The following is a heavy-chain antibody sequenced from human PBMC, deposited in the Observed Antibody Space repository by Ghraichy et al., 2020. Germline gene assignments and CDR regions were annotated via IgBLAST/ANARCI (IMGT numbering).Heavy chain of an antibody. CDR1: GFTFDDYA. CDR3: AKSAVTPGSFDY. V-gene: IGHV3-9*01. J-gene: IGHJ4*02. CDR2: ISWNSGSI. Sequence: GGSLRLSCAASGFTFDDYAMHWVRQAPGKGLEWVSGISWNSGSIGYADSVKGRFTISRDNAKNSLYLQMNSLRAEDTALYYCAKSAVTPGSFDYWGQGTLVTVSS. D-gene: IGHD5-18*01.